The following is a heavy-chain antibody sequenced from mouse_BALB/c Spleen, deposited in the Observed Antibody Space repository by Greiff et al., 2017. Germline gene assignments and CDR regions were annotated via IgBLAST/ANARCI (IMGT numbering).Heavy chain of an antibody. CDR3: ARGGNGYYDYAMDY. J-gene: IGHJ4*01. CDR1: GFTFSDYY. CDR2: ISDGGSYT. D-gene: IGHD2-3*01. Sequence: EVKLVESGGGLVKPGGSLKLSCAASGFTFSDYYMYWVRQTPEKRLELVATISDGGSYTYYPDSVKGRFTISRDNAKNNLYLQMSSLKSEDTAMYYCARGGNGYYDYAMDYWGQGTSVTVSS. V-gene: IGHV5-4*02.